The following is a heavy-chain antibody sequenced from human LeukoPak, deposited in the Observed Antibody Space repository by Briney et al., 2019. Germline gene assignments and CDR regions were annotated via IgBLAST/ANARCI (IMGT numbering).Heavy chain of an antibody. D-gene: IGHD3-16*01. CDR2: ISGSGGST. Sequence: GGSLRLSCAASGFTFSSYAMSWVRQAPGKGLEWVSAISGSGGSTYYADPVKGRFTISRDNSKNTLYLQMNSLRAEDTAVYYCVHYDYVRGAFDIWGQGTMVTVSS. V-gene: IGHV3-23*01. CDR1: GFTFSSYA. CDR3: VHYDYVRGAFDI. J-gene: IGHJ3*02.